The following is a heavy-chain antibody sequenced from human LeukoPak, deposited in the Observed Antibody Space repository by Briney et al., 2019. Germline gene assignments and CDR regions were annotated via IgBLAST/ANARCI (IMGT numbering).Heavy chain of an antibody. CDR2: IYYSGST. CDR3: ARDYGDGYNCGFDY. V-gene: IGHV4-39*07. Sequence: WVRQPPGKGLEWIGSIYYSGSTYYNPSLKSRVTISVDTSKNQFSLKLSSVTAADTAVYYCARDYGDGYNCGFDYWGQGTLVTVSS. J-gene: IGHJ4*02. D-gene: IGHD5-24*01.